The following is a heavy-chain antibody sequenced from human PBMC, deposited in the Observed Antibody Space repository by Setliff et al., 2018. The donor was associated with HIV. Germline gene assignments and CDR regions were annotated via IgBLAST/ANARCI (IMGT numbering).Heavy chain of an antibody. CDR2: INAGNGNT. CDR1: GYTFTSYA. CDR3: AKTIAAAATLPFDF. V-gene: IGHV1-3*01. Sequence: GASVKVSCKASGYTFTSYAMHWVRQAPGQRLEWMRWINAGNGNTKYSQKFQGRVTITRDTSASTAYMELSSLRSEDTAVYYCAKTIAAAATLPFDFWGQGTLVTVSS. D-gene: IGHD6-13*01. J-gene: IGHJ4*02.